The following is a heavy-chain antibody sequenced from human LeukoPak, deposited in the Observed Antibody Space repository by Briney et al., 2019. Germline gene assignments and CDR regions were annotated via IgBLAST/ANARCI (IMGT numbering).Heavy chain of an antibody. D-gene: IGHD2-15*01. CDR1: GYTFTTLD. J-gene: IGHJ4*02. Sequence: ASVKVSCKASGYTFTTLDINWVRQATGQGLEWMGWINPNSGNTGSAQKFQGRVTITGDSSKSTAYMELSSLRSEDTAVYYCARVDGSADYWGQGTLVTVSS. CDR3: ARVDGSADY. CDR2: INPNSGNT. V-gene: IGHV1-8*03.